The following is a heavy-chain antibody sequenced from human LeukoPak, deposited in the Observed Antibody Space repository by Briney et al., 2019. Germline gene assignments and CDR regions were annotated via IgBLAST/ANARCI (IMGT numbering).Heavy chain of an antibody. CDR2: IYDSGAT. CDR3: ARSDGSAYYFDY. D-gene: IGHD3-22*01. V-gene: IGHV4-31*03. Sequence: SETLSLTCTVSGGSISSGGYYWSWIRQHPGKGLEWIGYIYDSGATSYNPSLKSRLTISVDTSRNQFSLRLSSVTAADSAVYYCARSDGSAYYFDYWGQGTLVTVSS. CDR1: GGSISSGGYY. J-gene: IGHJ4*02.